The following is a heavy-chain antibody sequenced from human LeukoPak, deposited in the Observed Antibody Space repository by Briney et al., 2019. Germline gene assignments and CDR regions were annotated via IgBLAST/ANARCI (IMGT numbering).Heavy chain of an antibody. D-gene: IGHD2-21*01. J-gene: IGHJ4*02. CDR3: ARDLSAAYDF. CDR1: GFTFRSHG. CDR2: IWYDGSNE. V-gene: IGHV3-33*01. Sequence: SGGSLRLSCAASGFTFRSHGMHWVRQAPGKGLEWVAGIWYDGSNEDYADSVKGRFIISRDNSKNTLYLQMDNLRVDDTAVYYCARDLSAAYDFWGQGILVTVSS.